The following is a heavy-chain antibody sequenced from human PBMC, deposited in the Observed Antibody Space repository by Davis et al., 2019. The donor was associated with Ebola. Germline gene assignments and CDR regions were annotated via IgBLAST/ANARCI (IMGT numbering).Heavy chain of an antibody. D-gene: IGHD6-13*01. J-gene: IGHJ6*02. CDR1: GFTFSRYG. Sequence: PGGSLRLSCAASGFTFSRYGMNWVRQAPGKGLEWVGRIKSRPDGGATDYAAHVKGRFAISRDDPKKTLYLQMDSLKTEDTAVYYCTSSIAAAGNYYYGLDVWGQGTTVTVSS. CDR2: IKSRPDGGAT. V-gene: IGHV3-15*01. CDR3: TSSIAAAGNYYYGLDV.